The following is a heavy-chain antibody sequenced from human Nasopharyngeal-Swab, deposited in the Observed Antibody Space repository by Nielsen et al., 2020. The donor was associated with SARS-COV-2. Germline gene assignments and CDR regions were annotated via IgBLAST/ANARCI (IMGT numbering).Heavy chain of an antibody. J-gene: IGHJ6*03. CDR2: INAGNGNT. Sequence: QAPGQRLEWMGWINAGNGNTKYSQKFQGRVTITRDTSASTAYMELSSLRSEDTAVYYCARGRGYYGSGGYYYYRDVGGKG. D-gene: IGHD3-10*01. CDR3: ARGRGYYGSGGYYYYRDV. V-gene: IGHV1-3*01.